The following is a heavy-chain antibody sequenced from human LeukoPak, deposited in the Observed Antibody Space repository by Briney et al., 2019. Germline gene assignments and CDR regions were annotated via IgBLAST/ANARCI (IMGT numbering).Heavy chain of an antibody. D-gene: IGHD2-2*02. CDR2: ISAYNSNT. V-gene: IGHV1-18*01. CDR3: ARVISLGYCSSTSCYIFDY. CDR1: GYTFTNYG. J-gene: IGHJ4*02. Sequence: ASVKVSCKASGYTFTNYGISWVRQAPGQGLEWMGWISAYNSNTNYAQKFQGRVTLTTDTSTSTAYMELRSLRSDDTAVYYCARVISLGYCSSTSCYIFDYWGQGTLVTVSS.